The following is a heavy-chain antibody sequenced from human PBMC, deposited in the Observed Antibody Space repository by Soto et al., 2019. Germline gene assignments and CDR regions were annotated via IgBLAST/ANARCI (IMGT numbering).Heavy chain of an antibody. D-gene: IGHD2-2*01. CDR2: IYRTGNT. Sequence: SETLSLTCAVSGGSVNRGGYSWSWIRQTPGKGLEWLAYIYRTGNTIYNPSLNSRATISLDEPNNQFSLHLTSVTAADTAVYYCARSIVTPSAMFDHWGQGLLVTVSS. CDR3: ARSIVTPSAMFDH. CDR1: GGSVNRGGYS. V-gene: IGHV4-30-2*01. J-gene: IGHJ5*02.